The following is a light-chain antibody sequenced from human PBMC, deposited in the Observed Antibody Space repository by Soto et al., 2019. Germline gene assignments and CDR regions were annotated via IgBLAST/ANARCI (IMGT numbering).Light chain of an antibody. J-gene: IGKJ2*01. V-gene: IGKV1-39*01. Sequence: DIHMTQSPSSLSASVGDRVTITCRASQSISNYLNWYQQKPGKAPNLLIYIASNLHSGVPSRFSGSGSGTDFTLTISSLQPEDFATYYCQQSYSTPYTFGQGPRWIS. CDR2: IAS. CDR1: QSISNY. CDR3: QQSYSTPYT.